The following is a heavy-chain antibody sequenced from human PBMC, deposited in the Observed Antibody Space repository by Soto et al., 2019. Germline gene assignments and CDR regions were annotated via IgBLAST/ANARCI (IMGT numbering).Heavy chain of an antibody. CDR2: IYYSGST. CDR1: DGSIINHY. Sequence: SETLSLTCTVSDGSIINHYWSWIRQPPGKGLEWIGYIYYSGSTYYNPSLKSRVTISVDTSKNQFSLKLSSVTAADTAVYYCARVSGSYSAYYYYYMDVWGKGTTVTVSS. J-gene: IGHJ6*03. D-gene: IGHD3-10*01. V-gene: IGHV4-59*06. CDR3: ARVSGSYSAYYYYYMDV.